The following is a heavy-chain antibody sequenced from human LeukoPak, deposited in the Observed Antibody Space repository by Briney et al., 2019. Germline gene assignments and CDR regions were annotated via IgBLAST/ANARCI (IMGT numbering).Heavy chain of an antibody. D-gene: IGHD4-23*01. Sequence: GGSLRLSCAASGFTFSSYGMHWVRQAPGKGLEWVAVISYDGSNKYYADSVKGRFTISRDNSKNTLYLQMNSLRAEDMAVYYCAKDSGTVVTPEEYFQHWGQGTLVTVSS. CDR1: GFTFSSYG. J-gene: IGHJ1*01. CDR2: ISYDGSNK. CDR3: AKDSGTVVTPEEYFQH. V-gene: IGHV3-30*18.